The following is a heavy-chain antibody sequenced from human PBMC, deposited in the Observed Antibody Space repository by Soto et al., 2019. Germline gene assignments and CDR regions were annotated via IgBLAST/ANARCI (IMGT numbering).Heavy chain of an antibody. D-gene: IGHD1-26*01. CDR3: ARDLVGAIGNGYFDL. J-gene: IGHJ4*02. CDR1: GYTFTSYY. Sequence: ASVKVSRKASGYTFTSYYMHWVRQAPGQGLEWMGMISPSHGSTTYAQKFQGRVTMTRDTSTSTVYMELSSLRSEDTAVYYCARDLVGAIGNGYFDLWGQGTLVTVSS. V-gene: IGHV1-46*03. CDR2: ISPSHGST.